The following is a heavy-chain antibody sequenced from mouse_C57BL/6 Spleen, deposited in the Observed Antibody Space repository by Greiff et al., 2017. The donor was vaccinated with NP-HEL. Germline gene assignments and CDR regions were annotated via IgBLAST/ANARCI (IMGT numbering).Heavy chain of an antibody. CDR3: ARTTVVPFAY. CDR2: INPGSGGT. D-gene: IGHD1-1*01. J-gene: IGHJ3*01. CDR1: GYAFTNYL. Sequence: QVQLQQSGAELVRPGTSVKVSCKASGYAFTNYLIEWVKQRPGQGLEWIGVINPGSGGTNYNEKFKGKATLTADKSSSTAYMQLSSLTSEDSAVYFCARTTVVPFAYWGQGTLVTVSA. V-gene: IGHV1-54*01.